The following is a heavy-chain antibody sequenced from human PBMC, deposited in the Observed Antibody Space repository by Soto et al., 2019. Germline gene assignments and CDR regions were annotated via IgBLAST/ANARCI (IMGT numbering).Heavy chain of an antibody. CDR2: TYYMSKWYN. CDR3: ARDQGEGFDY. J-gene: IGHJ4*02. CDR1: GDSVSSDSAA. Sequence: SETLSLTCAISGDSVSSDSAAWNWIRQSPSRGLEWLGRTYYMSKWYNDYAVSVKSRIIINPDTSKNQFSLQLNSVSPDDTAVYYCARDQGEGFDYWGQGTLVTVSS. V-gene: IGHV6-1*01.